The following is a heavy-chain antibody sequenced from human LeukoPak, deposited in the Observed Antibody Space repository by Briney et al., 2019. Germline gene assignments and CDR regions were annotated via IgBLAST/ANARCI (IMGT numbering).Heavy chain of an antibody. Sequence: PGGSLRLSCAASGFTFSSYSMNWVRQAPGKGLEWVSSISSSSSYIYYADSVKGRFTISRDNAKNSLYLQMNSLRAEDTAVYYCARVNVRLAVAGPPDYWGQGTPVTVSS. D-gene: IGHD6-19*01. J-gene: IGHJ4*02. CDR1: GFTFSSYS. CDR2: ISSSSSYI. V-gene: IGHV3-21*01. CDR3: ARVNVRLAVAGPPDY.